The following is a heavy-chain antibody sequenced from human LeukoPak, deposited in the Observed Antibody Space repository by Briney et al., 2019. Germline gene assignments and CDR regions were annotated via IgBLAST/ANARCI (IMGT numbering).Heavy chain of an antibody. Sequence: SETLSLTCTVSGASITDYYWAWIRQPAGRGLEWVGRIYTTETPDYNPSLESRITISADTSRNQFSLKLTSATAADTAVYYCVREDYYYGLDVWGQGTTVTVSS. CDR3: VREDYYYGLDV. CDR1: GASITDYY. CDR2: IYTTETP. V-gene: IGHV4-4*07. J-gene: IGHJ6*02.